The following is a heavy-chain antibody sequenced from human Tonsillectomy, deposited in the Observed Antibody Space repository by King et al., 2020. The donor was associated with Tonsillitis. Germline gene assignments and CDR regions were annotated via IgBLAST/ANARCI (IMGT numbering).Heavy chain of an antibody. CDR2: IKQDGSEE. CDR3: AKDSSGSLDY. Sequence: VQLVESGGALVQPGGSLRLSCAASGFTFGSYWMNWVRQAPGKGLEWVANIKQDGSEENYVDSVKGRFTISRDNAKNSLYLQMNSLRAEDTAIYYCAKDSSGSLDYWGQGTLVTVSS. D-gene: IGHD1-26*01. J-gene: IGHJ4*02. CDR1: GFTFGSYW. V-gene: IGHV3-7*01.